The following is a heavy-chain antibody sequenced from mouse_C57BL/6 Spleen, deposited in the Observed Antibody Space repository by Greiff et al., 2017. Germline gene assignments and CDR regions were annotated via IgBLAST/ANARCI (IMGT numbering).Heavy chain of an antibody. V-gene: IGHV7-3*01. CDR1: GFTFTDYY. Sequence: EVKLVESGGGLVQPGGSLSLSCAASGFTFTDYYMSWVRQPPGKALEWLGFIRNKANGYTTEYSASVKGRFTISRDNSQSILYLQMNALRAEDSATYYCARSQLGLWYFDVWGTGTTVTVSS. CDR2: IRNKANGYTT. CDR3: ARSQLGLWYFDV. D-gene: IGHD4-1*02. J-gene: IGHJ1*03.